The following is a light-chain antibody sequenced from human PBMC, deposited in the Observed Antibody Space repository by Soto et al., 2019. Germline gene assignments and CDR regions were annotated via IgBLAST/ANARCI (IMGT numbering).Light chain of an antibody. Sequence: QSALTQPPSVSGSPGQSVTISCTGTSIDVGNFDLVSWYQQPPGTAPKLLIYEVSNRPSGVSNCFSGSKSGNTASLTISGLQAEDEADYYCSSYTSSSTLGYVFGTGTKLTVL. V-gene: IGLV2-18*02. CDR3: SSYTSSSTLGYV. CDR2: EVS. CDR1: SIDVGNFDL. J-gene: IGLJ1*01.